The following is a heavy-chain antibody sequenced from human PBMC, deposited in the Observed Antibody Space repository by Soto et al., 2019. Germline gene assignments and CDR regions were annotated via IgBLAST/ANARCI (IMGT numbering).Heavy chain of an antibody. J-gene: IGHJ3*02. Sequence: QDQLVQSGAEVKKPGASVKVSCKASGYIFTTYGIGWVRQAPGQGLEWMGWISAYNGNTDYAQKLQDRVTMTTDTSTSTAYLELRTLRSDDTAVYYCARATRFDDFDIWGQGTMVTVSS. CDR2: ISAYNGNT. CDR3: ARATRFDDFDI. CDR1: GYIFTTYG. V-gene: IGHV1-18*01.